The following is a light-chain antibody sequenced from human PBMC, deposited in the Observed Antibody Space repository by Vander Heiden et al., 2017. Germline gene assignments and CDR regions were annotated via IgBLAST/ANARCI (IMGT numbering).Light chain of an antibody. Sequence: ITCRASQSISSWLAWYQQKPGKAPKLLIYKASSLESGVPSRFSGSGCGTEFTLTISSLQPDDFATYYCQQYNSYPFTFGQGTKVEIK. CDR1: QSISSW. J-gene: IGKJ2*01. V-gene: IGKV1-5*03. CDR3: QQYNSYPFT. CDR2: KAS.